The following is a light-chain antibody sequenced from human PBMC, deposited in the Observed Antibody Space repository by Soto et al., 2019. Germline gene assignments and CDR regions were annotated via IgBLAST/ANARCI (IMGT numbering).Light chain of an antibody. J-gene: IGKJ1*01. V-gene: IGKV3-20*01. Sequence: EIVLTQSPGTLSSSPGERATLSCRASQSVNSTYLAWYQQKPGQAPRLLISAASNRATGIPDRFSGSGSGTDFALTISRLEPEDFAVYYCQQYGSSSWTFGQGTRVEI. CDR2: AAS. CDR3: QQYGSSSWT. CDR1: QSVNSTY.